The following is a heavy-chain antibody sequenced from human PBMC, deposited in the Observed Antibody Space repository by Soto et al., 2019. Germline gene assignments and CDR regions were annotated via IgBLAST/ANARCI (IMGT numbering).Heavy chain of an antibody. Sequence: QVQLQQWGAGLLKPSETLSLTCAVHGGSFSGFYWTWIRQPPGKGLEWIGEINHSGSSNYNPPLKSRVTMSLDTSRNQFSLSLNSVTAADTAVYYCARMEGPWYFDLWGSGTLVTVSS. D-gene: IGHD1-1*01. CDR1: GGSFSGFY. CDR2: INHSGSS. V-gene: IGHV4-34*01. J-gene: IGHJ2*01. CDR3: ARMEGPWYFDL.